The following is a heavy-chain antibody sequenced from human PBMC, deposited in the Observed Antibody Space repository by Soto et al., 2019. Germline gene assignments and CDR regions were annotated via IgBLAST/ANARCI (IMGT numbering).Heavy chain of an antibody. V-gene: IGHV1-46*03. CDR1: VYTFTSYY. J-gene: IGHJ6*03. Sequence: ASVKVSCKASVYTFTSYYMHWVRQAPGQGLEWMGIINPSGGSTSYAQKFQGRVTMTRDTSTSTVYMELSSLRSEDTAVYYCARVRIADYYYYYYMDVWGKGTTVTVSS. CDR3: ARVRIADYYYYYYMDV. D-gene: IGHD6-13*01. CDR2: INPSGGST.